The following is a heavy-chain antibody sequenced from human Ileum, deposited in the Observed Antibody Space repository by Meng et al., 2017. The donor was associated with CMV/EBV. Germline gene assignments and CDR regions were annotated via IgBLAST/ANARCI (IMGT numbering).Heavy chain of an antibody. CDR2: IRYDGSNK. D-gene: IGHD6-13*01. J-gene: IGHJ4*02. CDR3: VKHRSSSWRSDFDL. V-gene: IGHV3-30*02. CDR1: GFTFSSYG. Sequence: GESLKISCAASGFTFSSYGMHWVRQAPGKGLEWVAFIRYDGSNKYYADSVKGRFTISRDIFKNTLYLQMNNLRVEDTAIYYCVKHRSSSWRSDFDLWGQGTLVTVSS.